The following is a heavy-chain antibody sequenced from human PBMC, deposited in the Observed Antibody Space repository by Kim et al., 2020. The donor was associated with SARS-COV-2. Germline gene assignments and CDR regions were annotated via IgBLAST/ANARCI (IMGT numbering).Heavy chain of an antibody. Sequence: ASVKVSCKASGYTFTGYYMHWVRQAPGQGLEWMGWINPNSGGRNYAQKFQGRVTMTRDTSISTAYMELSRLRSDDTAMYYCARDRLRSGGADAFDIWGQGTMVTVSS. CDR3: ARDRLRSGGADAFDI. V-gene: IGHV1-2*02. CDR1: GYTFTGYY. D-gene: IGHD3-10*01. CDR2: INPNSGGR. J-gene: IGHJ3*02.